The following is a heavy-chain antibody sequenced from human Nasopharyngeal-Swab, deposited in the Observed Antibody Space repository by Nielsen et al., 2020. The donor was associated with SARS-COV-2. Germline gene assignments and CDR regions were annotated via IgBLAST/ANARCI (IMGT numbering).Heavy chain of an antibody. J-gene: IGHJ4*02. CDR1: GFTFSDYY. CDR3: AREWIDY. D-gene: IGHD5-12*01. CDR2: INSDGSST. Sequence: GESLKISCAASGFTFSDYYMSWIRQAPGKGLVWVSRINSDGSSTSYADSVKGRFTISRDNAKNTLYLQMNSLRAEDTAVYYCAREWIDYWGQGTLVTVSS. V-gene: IGHV3-74*01.